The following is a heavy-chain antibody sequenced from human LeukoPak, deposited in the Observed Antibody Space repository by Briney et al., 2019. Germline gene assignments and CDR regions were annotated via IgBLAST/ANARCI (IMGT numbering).Heavy chain of an antibody. V-gene: IGHV1-46*01. J-gene: IGHJ6*04. CDR2: INPSGGST. CDR1: GYTFTSYD. Sequence: EASVKVSCKASGYTFTSYDINWVRQAPGQGLEWMGIINPSGGSTSYAQKFQGRVTMTRDMSTSTVYMELSSLRSEDTAVYYCARDSEQQLATMDVWGKGTTVTVSS. CDR3: ARDSEQQLATMDV. D-gene: IGHD6-13*01.